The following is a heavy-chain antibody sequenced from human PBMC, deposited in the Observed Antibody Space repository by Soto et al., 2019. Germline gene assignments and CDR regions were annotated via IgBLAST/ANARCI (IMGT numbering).Heavy chain of an antibody. CDR2: ISHSGTSK. CDR3: AKDWGSSGWFNWFNP. J-gene: IGHJ5*02. V-gene: IGHV3-30*18. CDR1: GFTVATTG. D-gene: IGHD6-19*01. Sequence: QVQLVESGGGVGQPGESLQVACAASGFTVATTGMHWVRQAPGKGREWVAMISHSGTSKVYIDSVQGRFTISRDNAKNNLYLQMSSLRPEDTAIYYCAKDWGSSGWFNWFNPWGQGVLVTVSS.